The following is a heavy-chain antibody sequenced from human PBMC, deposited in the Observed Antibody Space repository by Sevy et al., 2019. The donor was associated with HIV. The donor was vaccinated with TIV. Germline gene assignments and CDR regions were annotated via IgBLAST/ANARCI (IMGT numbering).Heavy chain of an antibody. CDR2: IRSKAYGGTT. J-gene: IGHJ4*02. D-gene: IGHD3-16*02. V-gene: IGHV3-49*03. CDR3: TRDLDVFGGVIV. Sequence: GGSLRLSCTASGFTFGYYAVNWFRQAPGKGLEWIGFIRSKAYGGTTEYAASVKGRFTISRDDSKSIAYLQMNSLKTEDTAVYYCTRDLDVFGGVIVWGQGTLVTVSS. CDR1: GFTFGYYA.